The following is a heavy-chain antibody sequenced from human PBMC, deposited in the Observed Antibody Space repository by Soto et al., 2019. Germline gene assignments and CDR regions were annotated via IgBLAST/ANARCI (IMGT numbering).Heavy chain of an antibody. CDR1: GYTFTSYG. D-gene: IGHD2-21*01. V-gene: IGHV1-18*01. CDR3: ARGHYCGGDCYSGYYYYYMDV. CDR2: ISAYNGNT. J-gene: IGHJ6*03. Sequence: QVQLVQSGAEVKKPGASVKVSCKASGYTFTSYGISWVRQAPGQGLEWMGWISAYNGNTNYAQKLQGRVTMTTDTSRSTAYMELRSLRSDDTAVYYCARGHYCGGDCYSGYYYYYMDVWGKGTTVTVSS.